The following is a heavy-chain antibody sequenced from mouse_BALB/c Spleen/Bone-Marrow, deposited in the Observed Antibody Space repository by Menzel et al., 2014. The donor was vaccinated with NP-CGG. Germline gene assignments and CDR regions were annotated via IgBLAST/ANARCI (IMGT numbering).Heavy chain of an antibody. CDR3: ARGGVRRKDYFDY. D-gene: IGHD2-14*01. Sequence: QVQLQQSGAELMKPGASVKISCKATGYTFSSYWIEWVKQRPGHGLEWIGEILPGSGSTNYNEKFKGKATFTADTSSNTAYMQLSSLTSEDSAVYYCARGGVRRKDYFDYWGQGTTLTVSS. CDR1: GYTFSSYW. J-gene: IGHJ2*01. CDR2: ILPGSGST. V-gene: IGHV1-9*01.